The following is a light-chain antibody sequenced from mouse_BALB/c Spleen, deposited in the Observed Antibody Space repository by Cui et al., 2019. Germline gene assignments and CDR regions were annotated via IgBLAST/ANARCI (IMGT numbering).Light chain of an antibody. CDR2: DTS. Sequence: QIVLTQSPAIMSASPGEKVTMTFSASSSVSYMYWYQQKPGSSTRLLIYDTSNLAYGVPVRFSGSGSGTSYSLTISRMEAEDAATYYCQQWSSYPRTFGGGTKLEIK. CDR3: QQWSSYPRT. V-gene: IGKV4-55*01. CDR1: SSVSY. J-gene: IGKJ1*01.